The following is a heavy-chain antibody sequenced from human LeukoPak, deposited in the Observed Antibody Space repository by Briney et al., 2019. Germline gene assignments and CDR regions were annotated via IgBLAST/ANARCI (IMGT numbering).Heavy chain of an antibody. CDR3: AKGGYCGGGSCYARFDY. J-gene: IGHJ4*02. D-gene: IGHD2-15*01. V-gene: IGHV4-61*01. CDR1: GVSVSSGSYY. CDR2: IYYSGST. Sequence: SETLSLTCTVSGVSVSSGSYYWSWIRQPPGKGLEWIGYIYYSGSTNYNPSLQSRVTISVDTSKNQFSLKLSSVTAADTAVYYCAKGGYCGGGSCYARFDYWGQGTLVTVSS.